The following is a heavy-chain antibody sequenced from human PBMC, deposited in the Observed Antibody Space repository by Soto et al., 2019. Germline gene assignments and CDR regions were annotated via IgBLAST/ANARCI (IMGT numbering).Heavy chain of an antibody. D-gene: IGHD4-17*01. Sequence: GGSLRLSCAASGFPFSSYSMNWVRQAPGKGLEWVSYISSSSSTIYYADSVKGRFTISRDNAKNSLYPQMNSLRAEDTAVYYCAREADYVNWFDPWGQGTLVTV. CDR3: AREADYVNWFDP. V-gene: IGHV3-48*01. CDR2: ISSSSSTI. J-gene: IGHJ5*02. CDR1: GFPFSSYS.